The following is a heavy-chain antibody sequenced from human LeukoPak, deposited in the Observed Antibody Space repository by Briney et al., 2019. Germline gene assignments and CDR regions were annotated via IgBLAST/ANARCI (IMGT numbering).Heavy chain of an antibody. CDR1: GFSFNTYG. D-gene: IGHD1-26*01. CDR3: AKTVGASTFYYYMDV. CDR2: IRYDAINK. J-gene: IGHJ6*03. V-gene: IGHV3-30*02. Sequence: GGSLRLSCAVSGFSFNTYGMHWVRQAPGKGLEWVAFIRYDAINKYYADSVKGRFTIPRDNSKNTVYLQMNSLRTEDTAVYYCAKTVGASTFYYYMDVWGKGTTVTVTS.